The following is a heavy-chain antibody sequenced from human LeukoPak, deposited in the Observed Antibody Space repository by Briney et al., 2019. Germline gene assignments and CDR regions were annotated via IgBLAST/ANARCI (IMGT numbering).Heavy chain of an antibody. J-gene: IGHJ6*02. CDR1: GGTFSSYA. CDR2: IIPIFGTA. CDR3: ARAEDYYYGMDV. V-gene: IGHV1-69*13. Sequence: ASVKVSCKASGGTFSSYAISWVPQAPGQGLEWMGGIIPIFGTANYAQKFQGRVTITADESTSTAYMELSSLRSEDTAVYYCARAEDYYYGMDVWGQGTTVTVSS.